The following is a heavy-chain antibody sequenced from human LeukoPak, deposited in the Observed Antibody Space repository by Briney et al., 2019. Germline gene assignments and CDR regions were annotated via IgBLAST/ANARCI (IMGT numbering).Heavy chain of an antibody. CDR2: INWNSNNI. CDR1: GFTFDDYA. J-gene: IGHJ4*02. CDR3: AKASSGYYSAILG. Sequence: GGSLRLSCAASGFTFDDYAMHWVRHAPGKGLEWVSGINWNSNNIDYADSVKGRFTISRDNGKNSLYLQMNSLRAEDTALYYCAKASSGYYSAILGWGQGTLVTVSS. D-gene: IGHD3-22*01. V-gene: IGHV3-9*01.